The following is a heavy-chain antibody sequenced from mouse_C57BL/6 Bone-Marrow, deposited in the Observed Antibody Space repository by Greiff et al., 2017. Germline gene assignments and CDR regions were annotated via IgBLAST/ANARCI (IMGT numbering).Heavy chain of an antibody. J-gene: IGHJ1*03. V-gene: IGHV1-76*01. CDR1: GYTFTDYY. CDR3: ARRYYGSYWYLDV. D-gene: IGHD1-1*01. Sequence: QVQLQQPGAELVRPGASVKLSCKASGYTFTDYYINWVKQRPGQGLEWIARVYPGSGNTHSNEKFKGKATLTAEKSSSTAYMQLSSLTSEDSAVYFCARRYYGSYWYLDVWGTGTTVTVSS. CDR2: VYPGSGNT.